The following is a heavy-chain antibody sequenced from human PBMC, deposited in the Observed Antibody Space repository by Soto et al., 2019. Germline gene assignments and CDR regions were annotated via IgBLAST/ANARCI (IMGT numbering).Heavy chain of an antibody. V-gene: IGHV5-51*01. CDR3: ASHACGSRRGDTNRSYYYGMNV. J-gene: IGHJ6*02. D-gene: IGHD2-21*01. Sequence: PGESLKISCKGSAYTFTSYWIGCVRHIPGKRLERMGIIYPAHSDTRYSSSFQAQVTISPDKSISTAYLHSTSLKASDTAIYYCASHACGSRRGDTNRSYYYGMNVWRQQTTVPVSS. CDR1: AYTFTSYW. CDR2: IYPAHSDT.